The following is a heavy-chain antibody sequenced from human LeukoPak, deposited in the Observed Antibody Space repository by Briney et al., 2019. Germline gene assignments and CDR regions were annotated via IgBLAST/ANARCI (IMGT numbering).Heavy chain of an antibody. V-gene: IGHV1-2*04. D-gene: IGHD2-15*01. CDR1: GYTFTDYY. CDR3: ARVKICGVSGGSCYGYYYGLDV. J-gene: IGHJ6*02. Sequence: ASVKVSCKASGYTFTDYYIHWVRQAPGQGLEWMGWINPKSGGTNYAQKFQGWVTMTRDTSISTAYMDLSRLRSDDTAVYYCARVKICGVSGGSCYGYYYGLDVWGQGPRSPSP. CDR2: INPKSGGT.